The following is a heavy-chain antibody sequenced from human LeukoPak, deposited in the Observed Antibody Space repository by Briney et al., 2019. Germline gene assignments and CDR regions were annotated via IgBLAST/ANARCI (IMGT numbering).Heavy chain of an antibody. CDR3: ARVPTMVRGVVDY. D-gene: IGHD3-10*01. J-gene: IGHJ4*02. CDR2: IYSGGST. V-gene: IGHV3-53*01. Sequence: GGSLRLSCAASGFTVSSNYMSWVRQAPGKGLEWVSVIYSGGSTYYADSVKGRFTTSRDNSKNTLYLQMNSLRAEDTAVYYCARVPTMVRGVVDYWGQGTLVTVSS. CDR1: GFTVSSNY.